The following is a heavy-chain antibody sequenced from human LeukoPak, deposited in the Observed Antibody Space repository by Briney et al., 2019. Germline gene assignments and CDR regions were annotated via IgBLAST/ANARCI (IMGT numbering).Heavy chain of an antibody. CDR1: GFTFSSYS. CDR3: APHRDGSYPFDF. J-gene: IGHJ4*02. CDR2: ISSSSSTI. D-gene: IGHD1-26*01. Sequence: GGSLRLSCAASGFTFSSYSMNWVRQAPGKGLEWVSYISSSSSTIYYADSVQGRFTISRDSAKNSLYLQMNSLRDEDTAVYYCAPHRDGSYPFDFWGQGTLVTVSS. V-gene: IGHV3-48*02.